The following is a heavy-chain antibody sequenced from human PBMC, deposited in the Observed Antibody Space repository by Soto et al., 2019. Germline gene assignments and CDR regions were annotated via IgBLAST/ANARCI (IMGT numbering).Heavy chain of an antibody. V-gene: IGHV4-39*01. CDR1: GGSISSSSYY. Sequence: SETLSLTCTVSGGSISSSSYYWGWIRQPPGKGLEWIGSIYYSGSTYYNPSLKSRVTISVDTSKTQFSLKLSSVTAADTAVYYCARHGVYCSSTSCYGDNWFDPWGQGTLVTVSS. CDR3: ARHGVYCSSTSCYGDNWFDP. CDR2: IYYSGST. J-gene: IGHJ5*02. D-gene: IGHD2-2*01.